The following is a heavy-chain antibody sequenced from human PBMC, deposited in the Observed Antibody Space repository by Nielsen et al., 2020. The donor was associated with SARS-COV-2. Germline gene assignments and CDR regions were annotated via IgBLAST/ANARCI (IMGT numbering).Heavy chain of an antibody. V-gene: IGHV4-4*02. CDR3: ARDRSVVDTAMVGWYYYYGMDV. Sequence: SETLSLTCAVTGGSISSSNWWSWVRQPPGQGLEWIGEIYQSESTNYSPSLKSRVTISGDKSKNQFSLKLSSVTAADTAVYYCARDRSVVDTAMVGWYYYYGMDVWGQGTTVTVSS. CDR2: IYQSEST. D-gene: IGHD5-18*01. J-gene: IGHJ6*02. CDR1: GGSISSSNW.